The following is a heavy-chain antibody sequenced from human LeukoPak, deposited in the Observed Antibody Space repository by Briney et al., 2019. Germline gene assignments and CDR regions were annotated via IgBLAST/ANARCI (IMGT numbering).Heavy chain of an antibody. Sequence: GGSLRLSCAASGFPFSTYAMSWVRQAPGKGLEWVSALSGSGGTTYYADSVKGRFTISRDNSKNTLYLQMNSLRAEDTALYFCANAISSGREHYFAYWGQGTLVTVSS. D-gene: IGHD6-19*01. J-gene: IGHJ4*02. CDR2: LSGSGGTT. CDR1: GFPFSTYA. CDR3: ANAISSGREHYFAY. V-gene: IGHV3-23*01.